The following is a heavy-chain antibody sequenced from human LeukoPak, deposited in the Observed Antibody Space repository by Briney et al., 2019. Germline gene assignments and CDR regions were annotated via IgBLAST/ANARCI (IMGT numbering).Heavy chain of an antibody. J-gene: IGHJ4*02. CDR3: ASGPSKAGALY. V-gene: IGHV3-21*01. Sequence: GGSLRLSCAASGFTFSSYSMKWVRQAPGKGLEWVSSISSSSSYIYYADSVKGRFTISRDNAKNSLYLQMNSLRAEDTAVYYCASGPSKAGALYWGQGTLVTVSS. CDR2: ISSSSSYI. CDR1: GFTFSSYS. D-gene: IGHD6-13*01.